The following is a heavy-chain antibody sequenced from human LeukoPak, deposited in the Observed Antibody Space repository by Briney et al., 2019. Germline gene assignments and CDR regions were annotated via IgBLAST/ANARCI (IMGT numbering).Heavy chain of an antibody. V-gene: IGHV4-59*01. J-gene: IGHJ3*02. CDR1: GGSISSYY. CDR3: ARVDGGSSRAFDI. D-gene: IGHD1-26*01. Sequence: SETLSLTCTVSGGSISSYYWSWIRQPPGKGLEWIGYIYYSGSTNYNPSLKSRVTISVDTSKNQFSLKLSSVTAADTAVYYCARVDGGSSRAFDIWGQGTMVTVSS. CDR2: IYYSGST.